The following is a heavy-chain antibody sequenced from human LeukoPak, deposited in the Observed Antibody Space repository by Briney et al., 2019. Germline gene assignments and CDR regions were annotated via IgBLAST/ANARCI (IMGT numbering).Heavy chain of an antibody. CDR1: GFTFSDYY. CDR2: ISSSGSTI. Sequence: KAGGSLRLSCAASGFTFSDYYMSWIRQAPGKGLEWVSYISSSGSTIYYADSVKGRFTISRDNAKNSLYLQMNSLRAEDTAVYYCASYCSSTSCYPSDLGYWGQGTLVTVSP. J-gene: IGHJ4*02. D-gene: IGHD2-2*01. V-gene: IGHV3-11*04. CDR3: ASYCSSTSCYPSDLGY.